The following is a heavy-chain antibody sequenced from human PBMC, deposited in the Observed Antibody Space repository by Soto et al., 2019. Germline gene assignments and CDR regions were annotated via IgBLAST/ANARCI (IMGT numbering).Heavy chain of an antibody. Sequence: XETLSLTCAVSGCSISSSNWWSWVRQPPVKGLEWIGEIYHSGSTNYNPSLKSRVTISVDKSKNQFSLKLSSVTAADTAVYYCARDVVVPAAIRYYYYGMDVWGQGTTVTVSS. CDR2: IYHSGST. V-gene: IGHV4-4*02. CDR1: GCSISSSNW. J-gene: IGHJ6*02. D-gene: IGHD2-2*01. CDR3: ARDVVVPAAIRYYYYGMDV.